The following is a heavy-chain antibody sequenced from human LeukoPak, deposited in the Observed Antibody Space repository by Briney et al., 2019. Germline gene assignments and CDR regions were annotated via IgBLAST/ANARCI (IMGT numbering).Heavy chain of an antibody. CDR1: GGTFSSYA. CDR3: ARVGIASTGFDY. D-gene: IGHD6-13*01. J-gene: IGHJ4*02. V-gene: IGHV1-69*05. Sequence: ASVKVSCKASGGTFSSYAISWVRQAPGQGLEWMGGIIPIFGTANYAQKFQGRVTITTDESTSTAYMELSSLRSEDTAVYYCARVGIASTGFDYWGQGTLVTVSS. CDR2: IIPIFGTA.